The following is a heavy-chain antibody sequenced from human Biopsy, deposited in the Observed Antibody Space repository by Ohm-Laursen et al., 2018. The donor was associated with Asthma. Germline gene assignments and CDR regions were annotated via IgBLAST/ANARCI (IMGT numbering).Heavy chain of an antibody. CDR2: ISSSGSTK. V-gene: IGHV3-11*01. Sequence: LSLTCAASGFSFGDFFMTWVRQAPGKGLEWVASISSSGSTKYPSESVLGRCTISRDNTQKSMTLELRSLRSEDTAVYYCARKAGSCISRTCYSLDFWGQGTLVTVSS. CDR1: GFSFGDFF. J-gene: IGHJ4*02. CDR3: ARKAGSCISRTCYSLDF. D-gene: IGHD2-2*01.